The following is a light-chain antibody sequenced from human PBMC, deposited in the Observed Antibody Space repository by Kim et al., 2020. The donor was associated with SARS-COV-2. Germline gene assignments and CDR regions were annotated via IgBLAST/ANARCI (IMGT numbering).Light chain of an antibody. CDR1: KLGDKY. V-gene: IGLV3-1*01. CDR2: QDS. Sequence: VPTGQTASITCYGDKLGDKYACWYQQKPGQSPVLVIYQDSKRPSGIPERFSGSNSGNTATLTISGTQAMDEADYYCQAWDSSTVVFGTGTKVTVL. CDR3: QAWDSSTVV. J-gene: IGLJ1*01.